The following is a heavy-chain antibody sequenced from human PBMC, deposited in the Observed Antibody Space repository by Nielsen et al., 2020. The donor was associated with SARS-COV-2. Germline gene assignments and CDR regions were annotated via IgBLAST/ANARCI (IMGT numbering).Heavy chain of an antibody. V-gene: IGHV3-30-3*01. CDR2: ISYDGSNK. D-gene: IGHD5-24*01. Sequence: GGSLRLSCAAPGFTFSSYAMHWVRQAPGKGLEWVAVISYDGSNKYYADSVKGRFTISRDNSKNTLYLQMNSLRAEDTAVYYCARDPLGDGYNLGTPYGMDVWGQGTTVTVSS. CDR3: ARDPLGDGYNLGTPYGMDV. J-gene: IGHJ6*02. CDR1: GFTFSSYA.